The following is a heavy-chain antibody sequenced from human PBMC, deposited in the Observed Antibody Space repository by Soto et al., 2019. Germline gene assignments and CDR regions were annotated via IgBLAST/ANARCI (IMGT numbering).Heavy chain of an antibody. CDR2: ISGSGGST. V-gene: IGHV3-23*01. CDR3: AKLGFWSGYYHYYFDY. CDR1: GFTFSSYA. D-gene: IGHD3-3*01. J-gene: IGHJ4*02. Sequence: PGGSLRLSCAASGFTFSSYAMSWVRQAPGKGLEWVSAISGSGGSTYYADSVKGRFTISRDNSKNTLYLQMNSLRAEDTAVYYCAKLGFWSGYYHYYFDYWGQGTLVTVS.